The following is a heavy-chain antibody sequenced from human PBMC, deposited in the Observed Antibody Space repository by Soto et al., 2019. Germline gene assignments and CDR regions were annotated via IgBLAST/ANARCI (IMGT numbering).Heavy chain of an antibody. Sequence: ESLKISCKGSGYSFTSYWIGWVRQMPGKGLEWMGIIYPGDSDTRYSPSFQGQVTISADKSISTAYLQWSSLKASDTAMYYCARHRAPYSSSWYDFDYWGQGTLVTVYS. J-gene: IGHJ4*02. V-gene: IGHV5-51*01. CDR1: GYSFTSYW. CDR2: IYPGDSDT. D-gene: IGHD6-13*01. CDR3: ARHRAPYSSSWYDFDY.